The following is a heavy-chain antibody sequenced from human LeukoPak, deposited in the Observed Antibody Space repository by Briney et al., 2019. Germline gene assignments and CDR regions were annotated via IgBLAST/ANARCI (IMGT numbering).Heavy chain of an antibody. V-gene: IGHV1-3*01. Sequence: GASVKVSCTASGYTFTSYAMHWVRQAPGQRLEWMGWINAGNGNTKYSQKFQGRVTITRDTSASTAYMELSSLRSEDTAVYYCARGTYYYDSSGYYYWGQGTLVTVSS. CDR2: INAGNGNT. CDR3: ARGTYYYDSSGYYY. CDR1: GYTFTSYA. J-gene: IGHJ4*02. D-gene: IGHD3-22*01.